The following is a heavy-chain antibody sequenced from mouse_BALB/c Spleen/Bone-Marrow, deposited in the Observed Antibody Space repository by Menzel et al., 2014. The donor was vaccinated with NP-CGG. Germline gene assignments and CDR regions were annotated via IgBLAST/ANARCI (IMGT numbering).Heavy chain of an antibody. V-gene: IGHV7-3*02. J-gene: IGHJ4*01. CDR1: GFTFTDYY. Sequence: DVMLVESGGGLVQPGGSLRLSCATSGFTFTDYYMSWVRQPPGKALEWLGFIRNKANGYTTEYSASVEGRFTISRDNSQSILYLQMNTLRAEDSATYYCARDDYYAMDYWGQGTSVTVSS. CDR3: ARDDYYAMDY. CDR2: IRNKANGYTT.